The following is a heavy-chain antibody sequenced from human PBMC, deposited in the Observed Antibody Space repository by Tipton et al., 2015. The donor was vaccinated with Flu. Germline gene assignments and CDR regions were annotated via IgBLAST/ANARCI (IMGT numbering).Heavy chain of an antibody. V-gene: IGHV4-61*10. CDR3: ARALNSGREYTFDI. Sequence: TLSLTCTVSGGFITSGSYYWSWIRQSAGKGLEWIGYFYHTGDTNYNPSLASRVTISVDMSTNQLSLHLRSVTAADTAVYYCARALNSGREYTFDIWGRGTVVTVSS. CDR2: FYHTGDT. J-gene: IGHJ3*02. CDR1: GGFITSGSYY. D-gene: IGHD1-26*01.